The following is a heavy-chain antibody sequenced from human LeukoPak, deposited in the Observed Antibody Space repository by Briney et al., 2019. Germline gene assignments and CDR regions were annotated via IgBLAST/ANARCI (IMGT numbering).Heavy chain of an antibody. D-gene: IGHD5-12*01. CDR1: GFTFSSYE. J-gene: IGHJ4*02. Sequence: GGSLRLSCAASGFTFSSYEMNWVRQAPGKGLEWVSYISSSGSTIYYADSVKGRFTITRDNAKNSLYLQMNSLRAEGTAVYYCARISGYDLGDYWGQGTLVTVSS. V-gene: IGHV3-48*03. CDR2: ISSSGSTI. CDR3: ARISGYDLGDY.